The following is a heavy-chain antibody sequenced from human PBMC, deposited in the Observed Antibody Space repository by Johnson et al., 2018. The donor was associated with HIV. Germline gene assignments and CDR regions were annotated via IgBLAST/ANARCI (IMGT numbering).Heavy chain of an antibody. CDR1: GFMFSNYG. CDR2: ISYDGSNK. V-gene: IGHV3-30*03. CDR3: ARVFYAIFGLGDAFDI. D-gene: IGHD3/OR15-3a*01. J-gene: IGHJ3*02. Sequence: VQLVESGGGVVQPGRSLRLSCAASGFMFSNYGMHWVRQAPGKGLEWVAVISYDGSNKYYADSVKGRFTISRDNSKTTLYLQMNSLRAEDTAVYYCARVFYAIFGLGDAFDIWGQGTMVTVSS.